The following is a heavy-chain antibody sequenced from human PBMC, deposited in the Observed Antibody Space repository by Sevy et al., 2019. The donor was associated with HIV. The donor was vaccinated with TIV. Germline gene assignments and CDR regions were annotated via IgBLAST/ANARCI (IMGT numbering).Heavy chain of an antibody. V-gene: IGHV3-30*02. CDR3: MKTPLGRVSGTGY. CDR1: GFTFSRSG. J-gene: IGHJ4*02. D-gene: IGHD3-9*01. Sequence: GGSLRLSCAASGFTFSRSGMHWVRQAPGKGLEWLTFIRFDGSAKYYADSVKGRFTMSRDNSKNTLYFQMNSLRPEDTALYYCMKTPLGRVSGTGYWGQGTLVTVSS. CDR2: IRFDGSAK.